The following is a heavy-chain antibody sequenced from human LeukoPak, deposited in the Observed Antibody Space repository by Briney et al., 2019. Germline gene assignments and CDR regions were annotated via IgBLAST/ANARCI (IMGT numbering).Heavy chain of an antibody. Sequence: PSETLSLTCTVSGGSVNSGSYYWNWIRQPPGKGLKWIGYIYYSGSTNYSPSLKSRVTISVDTSKNQFSLKLSSVTAADTAVYYCARAAYSGSYHSDYWGQGTLVTVSS. CDR1: GGSVNSGSYY. J-gene: IGHJ4*02. V-gene: IGHV4-61*01. CDR2: IYYSGST. CDR3: ARAAYSGSYHSDY. D-gene: IGHD1-26*01.